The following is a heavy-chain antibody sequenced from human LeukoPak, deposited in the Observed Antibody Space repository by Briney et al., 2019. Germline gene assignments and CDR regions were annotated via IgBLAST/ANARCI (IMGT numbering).Heavy chain of an antibody. CDR1: GGSISSSSHY. CDR2: INHSGST. Sequence: SETLSLTCSVSGGSISSSSHYWGWIRQPPGKGLEWIGDINHSGSTNYNPSLKSRVTISVDTSKNQFSLKLSSVTAADTAVYYCARGRATARFDYWGQGTLVTVSS. V-gene: IGHV4-39*07. CDR3: ARGRATARFDY. D-gene: IGHD5-12*01. J-gene: IGHJ4*02.